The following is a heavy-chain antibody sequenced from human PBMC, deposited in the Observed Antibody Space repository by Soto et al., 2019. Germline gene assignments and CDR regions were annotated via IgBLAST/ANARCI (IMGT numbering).Heavy chain of an antibody. D-gene: IGHD1-26*01. J-gene: IGHJ4*02. CDR3: ARDDEHGSNCDIAY. Sequence: QVQLVQSGGGLVQPGRSLRLSCAASGFNFNTYFMHWVRQAPGKGLEWVAMIFPNGRDKEYADSVKGRFTTSRDNSNNRMYLQMDSLRPEDTSVYYCARDDEHGSNCDIAYWGQGALVNVSS. V-gene: IGHV3-30*13. CDR1: GFNFNTYF. CDR2: IFPNGRDK.